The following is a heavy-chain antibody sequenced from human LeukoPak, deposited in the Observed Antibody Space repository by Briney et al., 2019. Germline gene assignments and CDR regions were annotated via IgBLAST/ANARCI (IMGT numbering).Heavy chain of an antibody. Sequence: ASVKVSCKASGYTFTSYDINWVRQATGQGLEWMGGIIPIFGTANYAQKFQGRVTITTDESTSTAYMELSSLRSEDTAVYYCAKTKIVGATESRYFDYWGQGTLVTVSS. CDR1: GYTFTSYD. D-gene: IGHD1-26*01. J-gene: IGHJ4*02. V-gene: IGHV1-69*05. CDR3: AKTKIVGATESRYFDY. CDR2: IIPIFGTA.